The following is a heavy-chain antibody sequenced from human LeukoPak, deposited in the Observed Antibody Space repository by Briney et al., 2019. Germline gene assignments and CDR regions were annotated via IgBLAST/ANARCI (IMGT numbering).Heavy chain of an antibody. J-gene: IGHJ4*02. D-gene: IGHD5-12*01. Sequence: SETLSLTCTVSGYSISSGSYYWSWIRQPAGKGLEWIGRIYTSGSTNYNPSLKSRVTISVDTSKNQFSLKLSSVTAADTAVYYCAREGGDYDFGYWGQGTLVTVSS. CDR1: GYSISSGSYY. V-gene: IGHV4-61*02. CDR2: IYTSGST. CDR3: AREGGDYDFGY.